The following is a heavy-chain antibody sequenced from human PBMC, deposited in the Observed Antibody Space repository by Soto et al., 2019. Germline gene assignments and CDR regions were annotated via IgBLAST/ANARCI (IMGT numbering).Heavy chain of an antibody. CDR2: ISSSSSYI. Sequence: GGSLRLSCAASGFTFSSYSMNWVRQAPGKGLEWVSSISSSSSYIYYADSVKGRFTISRDNAKNSLYLQMNSLRAEDTAVYYCAPTPLCSTAIQEECDAFDIWGQGTMVTVSS. J-gene: IGHJ3*02. V-gene: IGHV3-21*01. CDR3: APTPLCSTAIQEECDAFDI. CDR1: GFTFSSYS. D-gene: IGHD2-2*02.